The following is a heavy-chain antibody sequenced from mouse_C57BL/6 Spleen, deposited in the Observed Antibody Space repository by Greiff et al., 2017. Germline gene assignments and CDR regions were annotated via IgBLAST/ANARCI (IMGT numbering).Heavy chain of an antibody. CDR1: GYAFSSSW. CDR3: ARSDGSSAYFEV. V-gene: IGHV1-82*01. D-gene: IGHD1-1*01. Sequence: VKLQESGPELVKPGASVKISCKASGYAFSSSWMNWVKQRPGKGLEWIGRIYPGDGDTNYNGKFKGKATLTADKSSSTAYMQLSSLTSEDSAVYFCARSDGSSAYFEVWGTGTTVTVSS. CDR2: IYPGDGDT. J-gene: IGHJ1*03.